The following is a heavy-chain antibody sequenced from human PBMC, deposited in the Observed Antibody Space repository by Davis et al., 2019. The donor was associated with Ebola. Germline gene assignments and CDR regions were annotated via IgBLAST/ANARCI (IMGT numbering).Heavy chain of an antibody. CDR3: AREGGLGYDPFFDY. CDR1: GGTFSSYA. CDR2: IIPIFGTA. Sequence: SVKVSCKASGGTFSSYAISWVRQAPGQGLEWMGGIIPIFGTANYAQKFQGRVTITADESTSTAYMELSSLRSEDTAVYYCAREGGLGYDPFFDYWGQGTLVTVSS. D-gene: IGHD5-12*01. J-gene: IGHJ4*02. V-gene: IGHV1-69*13.